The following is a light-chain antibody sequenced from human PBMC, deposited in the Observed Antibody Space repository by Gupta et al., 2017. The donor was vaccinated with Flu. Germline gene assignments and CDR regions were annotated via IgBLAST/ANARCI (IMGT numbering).Light chain of an antibody. CDR2: ANS. V-gene: IGLV1-40*01. CDR3: QSYDSRKSSSGV. CDR1: SSNIGAGYD. Sequence: QSVLTQPPSVSGAPGHKVTIACNGSSSNIGAGYDVPWYQPFPATAHKLLSYANSDRPSGVSDRFSGSTSGTSAFLVITRLQDEEEAYYYGQSYDSRKSSSGVFGGGTRLTVL. J-gene: IGLJ3*02.